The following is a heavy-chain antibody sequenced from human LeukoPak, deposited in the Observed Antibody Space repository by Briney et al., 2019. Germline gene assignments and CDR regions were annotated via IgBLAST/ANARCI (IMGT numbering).Heavy chain of an antibody. CDR3: ADSPASNHYYMDV. Sequence: SVKVSCKASGGPFSSYAISWVRQAPGQGLAWMGGIIPILGIGNYIQKFQGRVTITADESTSTAYMELSSLRSEDTAVYYCADSPASNHYYMDVWGKGTTVTVSS. D-gene: IGHD3-22*01. V-gene: IGHV1-69*13. CDR1: GGPFSSYA. J-gene: IGHJ6*03. CDR2: IIPILGIG.